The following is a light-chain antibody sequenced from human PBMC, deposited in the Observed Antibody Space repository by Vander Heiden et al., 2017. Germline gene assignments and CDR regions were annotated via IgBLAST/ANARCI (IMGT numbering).Light chain of an antibody. CDR1: QSISSW. Sequence: DIQMTQSPSTLPASVGDRVTIPCRASQSISSWLAWYQQKPGKAPKLLIYDASSLESGVPSRFSGSGSGTEFTLTISSLQPDDFATYYCQQYKSYLFGQGTKVEIK. V-gene: IGKV1-5*01. CDR2: DAS. CDR3: QQYKSYL. J-gene: IGKJ1*01.